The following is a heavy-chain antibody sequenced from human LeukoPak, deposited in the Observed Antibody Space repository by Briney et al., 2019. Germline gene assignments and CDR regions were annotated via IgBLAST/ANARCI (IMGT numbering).Heavy chain of an antibody. J-gene: IGHJ4*02. CDR3: ARVESGSCSNTRCRNIDY. Sequence: PGGSLRLSCAASGFTFSNYWLHWVRQAPGKGLVWVSRINTDGSDTSYADSVKDRFTISRDNAKNTLYLQMSSLRAEDTAVYYCARVESGSCSNTRCRNIDYWGQGTLVTVSS. V-gene: IGHV3-74*01. CDR2: INTDGSDT. D-gene: IGHD2-2*01. CDR1: GFTFSNYW.